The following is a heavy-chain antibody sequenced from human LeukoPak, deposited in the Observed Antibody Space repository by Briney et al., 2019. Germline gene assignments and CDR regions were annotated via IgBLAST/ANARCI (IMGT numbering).Heavy chain of an antibody. Sequence: ASVKVSCKASVYTLTGYYMHSVRQAPGQRLEWIGRINPNSGGTNYAQKFQGRVTMTRDTSISTAYMELSRLRSDDTAVYYCARDAYSGYDPLFDYWGQGTLVTVSS. V-gene: IGHV1-2*02. CDR1: VYTLTGYY. CDR2: INPNSGGT. D-gene: IGHD5-12*01. CDR3: ARDAYSGYDPLFDY. J-gene: IGHJ4*02.